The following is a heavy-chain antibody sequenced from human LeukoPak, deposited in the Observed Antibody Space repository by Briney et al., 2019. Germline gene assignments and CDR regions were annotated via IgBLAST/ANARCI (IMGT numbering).Heavy chain of an antibody. CDR3: ASHRNPDIVVVPAAMYYYYYMDV. J-gene: IGHJ6*03. Sequence: SVKVSCKASGGTFSSYAISWVRQAPGQGLEWMGGIIPIFGTANYAQKFQGRVTITADKSTSTAYMELSSLRSEDTAVYYCASHRNPDIVVVPAAMYYYYYMDVWGKGTTVTVSS. V-gene: IGHV1-69*06. CDR1: GGTFSSYA. D-gene: IGHD2-2*01. CDR2: IIPIFGTA.